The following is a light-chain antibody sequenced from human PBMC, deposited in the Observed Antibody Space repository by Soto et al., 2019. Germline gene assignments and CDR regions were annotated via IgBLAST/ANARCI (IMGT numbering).Light chain of an antibody. Sequence: EMVLTQSPGTLSLSPGERATLSSRASQSVSSSYLAWYQQKPGQAPRLLIYGASSRATGIPDRFSGSASGTDFTLTISRLEPEDFAVYYCQQSGSSPWTFGQGTKVEIK. V-gene: IGKV3-20*01. CDR3: QQSGSSPWT. CDR1: QSVSSSY. J-gene: IGKJ1*01. CDR2: GAS.